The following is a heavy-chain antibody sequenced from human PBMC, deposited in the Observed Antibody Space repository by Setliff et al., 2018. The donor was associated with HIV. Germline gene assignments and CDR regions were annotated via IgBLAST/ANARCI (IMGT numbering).Heavy chain of an antibody. D-gene: IGHD6-13*01. J-gene: IGHJ5*02. V-gene: IGHV3-49*03. CDR2: VRGIAYGGTT. Sequence: GGSLRLSCTASGFSIDDYAMNWFRQAPGRGLEWVGLVRGIAYGGTTEYAASVRGRFTISRDDSKNTLYLQMNSLKTEDTAVYYCTAALQQQVVRWFDPWGQGTLVTVSS. CDR1: GFSIDDYA. CDR3: TAALQQQVVRWFDP.